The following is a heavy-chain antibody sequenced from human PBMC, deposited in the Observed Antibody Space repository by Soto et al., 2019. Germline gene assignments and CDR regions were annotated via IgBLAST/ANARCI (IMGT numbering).Heavy chain of an antibody. CDR2: TYYRSKWYN. CDR3: AREDIVVVPVATGYYYYGMDV. J-gene: IGHJ6*02. D-gene: IGHD2-2*01. CDR1: GDSVSSNSAA. V-gene: IGHV6-1*01. Sequence: PSQTLSLTCAISGDSVSSNSAAWNWIRQSPSRGLEWLGRTYYRSKWYNDYAVSVKSRITINPDTSKNQFSLQLNSVTPEDTAVYYCAREDIVVVPVATGYYYYGMDVWGQGTTVTVSS.